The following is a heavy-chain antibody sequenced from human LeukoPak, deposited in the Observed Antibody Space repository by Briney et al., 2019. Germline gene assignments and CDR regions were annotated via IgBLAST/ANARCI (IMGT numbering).Heavy chain of an antibody. CDR2: IYHSGST. Sequence: PSETLSLTCTVSGYSISSGYYWGWIRQPPGKGLEWIGSIYHSGSTYYNPSLKSRVTMSVDTSKNQFSLKLSSVTAADTAVYYCARDRTTAAGEKYFDYWGQGTLVTVSS. CDR1: GYSISSGYY. J-gene: IGHJ4*02. D-gene: IGHD6-13*01. CDR3: ARDRTTAAGEKYFDY. V-gene: IGHV4-38-2*02.